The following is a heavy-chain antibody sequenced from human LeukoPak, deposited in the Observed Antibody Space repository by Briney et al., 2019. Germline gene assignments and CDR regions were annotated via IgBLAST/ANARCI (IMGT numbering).Heavy chain of an antibody. J-gene: IGHJ3*02. CDR3: ARPRDAYSHDAFDI. D-gene: IGHD5-24*01. CDR2: INPSGGST. V-gene: IGHV1-46*01. CDR1: GYSFTGYY. Sequence: ASVKVSCKASGYSFTGYYIHWVRQAPEQGLEWMGIINPSGGSTSYAQKFQGRVTMTRDMSTSTVYMELSGLKSEDTAVYYCARPRDAYSHDAFDIWGQGTMVTVSS.